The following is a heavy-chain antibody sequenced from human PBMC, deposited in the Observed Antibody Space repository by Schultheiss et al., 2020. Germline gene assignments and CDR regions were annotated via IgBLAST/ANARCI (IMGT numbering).Heavy chain of an antibody. J-gene: IGHJ5*02. CDR2: ISGSGGTT. CDR1: GFTFSNYA. D-gene: IGHD5-18*01. V-gene: IGHV3-23*01. Sequence: GESLKISCAASGFTFSNYAMSWVRQAPGKGLEWVSGISGSGGTTYHADSVKGRFTISRDNSKSTLFLQMNSLRAEDTAVYYCAKDSRSRAWDTPMDPWGQGALVTVSS. CDR3: AKDSRSRAWDTPMDP.